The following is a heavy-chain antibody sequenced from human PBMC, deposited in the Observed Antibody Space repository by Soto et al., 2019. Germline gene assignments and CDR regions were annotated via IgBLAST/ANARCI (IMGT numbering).Heavy chain of an antibody. CDR3: ARVEKKWLVPVYYGMDV. Sequence: PXGSLSLSCAASGFIFSSCAMHWVRQAPGKGLEWVAVIWYDGSNQYYADSVKGRFTISRDNSKNTLYLQMKSLRAEDTAVYYCARVEKKWLVPVYYGMDVWGQGTTVTVSS. J-gene: IGHJ6*02. V-gene: IGHV3-33*01. CDR1: GFIFSSCA. D-gene: IGHD6-19*01. CDR2: IWYDGSNQ.